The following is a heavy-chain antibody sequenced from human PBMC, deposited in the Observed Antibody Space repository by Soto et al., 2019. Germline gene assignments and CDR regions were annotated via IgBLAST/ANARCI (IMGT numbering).Heavy chain of an antibody. V-gene: IGHV4-34*01. CDR2: INHSGST. J-gene: IGHJ5*02. CDR1: GGSFSGYY. D-gene: IGHD2-2*01. Sequence: SETLSLTCAVYGGSFSGYYWTWIRQPPGKGLEWIGEINHSGSTNYNPSLKSRVTISVDTSKNQFSLNLSSVTAADTAVYYCARVIAYCTSTSCSAVGWFDPWGQGTLVTVS. CDR3: ARVIAYCTSTSCSAVGWFDP.